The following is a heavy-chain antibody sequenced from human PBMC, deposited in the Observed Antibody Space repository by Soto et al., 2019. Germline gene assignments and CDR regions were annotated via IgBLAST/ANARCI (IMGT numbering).Heavy chain of an antibody. Sequence: QVQLQESGPGLVKPSGTLSLTCAVSGGSISSSYWWTWVRQPPGKGLEWIGEIYHSGPTKYNPSLKSRVTISVDKSKNPFSLDLNSVTAADTAVYYCARASRGAYGDSGNYFDYWGQGTLVTVSS. CDR1: GGSISSSYW. J-gene: IGHJ4*02. CDR3: ARASRGAYGDSGNYFDY. CDR2: IYHSGPT. D-gene: IGHD4-17*01. V-gene: IGHV4-4*02.